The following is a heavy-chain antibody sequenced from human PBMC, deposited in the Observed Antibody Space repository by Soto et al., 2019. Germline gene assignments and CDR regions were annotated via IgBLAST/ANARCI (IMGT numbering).Heavy chain of an antibody. CDR1: GSSISPFY. J-gene: IGHJ4*02. D-gene: IGHD4-17*01. V-gene: IGHV4-59*01. CDR2: IYYTGST. Sequence: SETLSLTCTVSGSSISPFYWSWIRQPPGKGLEWIGYIYYTGSTKYNPSLKSRVTLSLGTSRNQLSLRLSSVTAADTAVYYCTRVGGYYGDYPNFDYWGPGTLVTVSS. CDR3: TRVGGYYGDYPNFDY.